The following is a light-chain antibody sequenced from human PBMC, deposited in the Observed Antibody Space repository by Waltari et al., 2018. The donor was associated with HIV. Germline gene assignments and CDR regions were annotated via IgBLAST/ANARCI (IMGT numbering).Light chain of an antibody. CDR3: QQYNNWPPLT. Sequence: EIVMKQSPATLSVSPGERVTLSCRASQSVNDDLAWYQQKPGQAPRLLIYDAFTRATGVPARFSGSGSGTEFTLTISSLQSEDFAVYYCQQYNNWPPLTFGGGTRVEIK. CDR1: QSVNDD. J-gene: IGKJ4*01. V-gene: IGKV3-15*01. CDR2: DAF.